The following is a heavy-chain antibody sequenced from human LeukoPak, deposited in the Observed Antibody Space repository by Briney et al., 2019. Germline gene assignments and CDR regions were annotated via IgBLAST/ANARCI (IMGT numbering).Heavy chain of an antibody. V-gene: IGHV3-30*02. J-gene: IGHJ4*02. CDR2: IRYDGSNK. D-gene: IGHD2-2*01. Sequence: GGSLRLSCAASGFTFSSYGMHWVRQAPGKGLEWVAFIRYDGSNKYYADSVKGRFTISRDNSKNTLYLQMNSLRTEDTAVYYCATNRPPSSTRYYFDYWGQGTLVTVSS. CDR1: GFTFSSYG. CDR3: ATNRPPSSTRYYFDY.